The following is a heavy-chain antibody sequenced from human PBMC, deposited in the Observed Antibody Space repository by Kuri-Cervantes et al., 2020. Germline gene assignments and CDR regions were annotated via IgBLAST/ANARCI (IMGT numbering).Heavy chain of an antibody. V-gene: IGHV4-38-2*02. J-gene: IGHJ6*03. D-gene: IGHD6-19*01. CDR2: IYHSGST. CDR3: ARDGQWLVRRYYFYVDV. CDR1: GYSISSVYN. Sequence: SESLSLTCAVSGYSISSVYNWGWIRQPPGKGLEWIGSIYHSGSTYYNPSLKRRVTISVNTSKNQFSLKLNSVTAAHTAVYYCARDGQWLVRRYYFYVDVWGKGTTVTVSS.